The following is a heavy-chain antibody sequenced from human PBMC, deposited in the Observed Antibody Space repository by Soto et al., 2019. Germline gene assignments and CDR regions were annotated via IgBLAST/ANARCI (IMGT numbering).Heavy chain of an antibody. V-gene: IGHV3-73*01. CDR1: GFVFKDSS. CDR3: TRLISAAQDY. Sequence: EVLLVESGGGLVQPGGSLKLSCAASGFVFKDSSIHWVRQASGKGLEWVGRIRDRAYSYATAYAASVTGRFTISRDDSSNTAYLQMNGLNTEDTAIYYCTRLISAAQDYWGQGTLVTVSS. CDR2: IRDRAYSYAT. D-gene: IGHD3-10*01. J-gene: IGHJ4*02.